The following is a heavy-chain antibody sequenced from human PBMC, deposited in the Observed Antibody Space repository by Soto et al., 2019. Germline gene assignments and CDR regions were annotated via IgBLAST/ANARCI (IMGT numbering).Heavy chain of an antibody. CDR2: ISYDGSNK. CDR1: GFTFSSYA. CDR3: DAFDI. J-gene: IGHJ3*02. V-gene: IGHV3-30-3*01. Sequence: QVQLVESGGGVVQPGRSLRLSCAASGFTFSSYAMHWVRQAPGKGLEWVAVISYDGSNKYYADSVKGRFSISRDNSKNTLYLQMNSLRAEDTASGPDDAFDIWGQGTMVTVSS.